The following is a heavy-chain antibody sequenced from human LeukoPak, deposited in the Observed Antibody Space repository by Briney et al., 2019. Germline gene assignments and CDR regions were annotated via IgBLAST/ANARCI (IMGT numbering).Heavy chain of an antibody. CDR2: IYYSGST. Sequence: SETLSLTCTVSGGSISSYYWSWIRQPPGKGLEWIGYIYYSGSTNYNPSLKSRVTISVDTSKDQSSLKLSSVTAADTAVYYCARGQPRYYGSGSAHAFDIWGQGTMVTVSS. CDR1: GGSISSYY. D-gene: IGHD3-10*01. V-gene: IGHV4-59*01. J-gene: IGHJ3*02. CDR3: ARGQPRYYGSGSAHAFDI.